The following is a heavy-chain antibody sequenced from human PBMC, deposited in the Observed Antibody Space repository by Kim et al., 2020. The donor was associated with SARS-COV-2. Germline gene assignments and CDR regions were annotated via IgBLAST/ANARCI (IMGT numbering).Heavy chain of an antibody. V-gene: IGHV4-4*09. D-gene: IGHD1-20*01. CDR2: T. J-gene: IGHJ6*02. CDR3: ARFRYPNGLDV. Sequence: TNYNPSLKSRVTVSVDTSKNQFSLKLSSVTAADTAIYYCARFRYPNGLDVWGQGTTVTVSS.